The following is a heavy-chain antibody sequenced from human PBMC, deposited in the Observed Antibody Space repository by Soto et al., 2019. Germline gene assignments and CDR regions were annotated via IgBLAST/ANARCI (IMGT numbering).Heavy chain of an antibody. D-gene: IGHD6-13*01. V-gene: IGHV5-10-1*01. CDR2: IDPSDSYT. CDR1: GYSFTSYW. CDR3: ARRVAAYYGMDV. J-gene: IGHJ6*02. Sequence: GESLKISCKGSGYSFTSYWISWVRQMPGKGLEWMGRIDPSDSYTNYSPSFQGHVTISADKSISTAYLQWSSPKASDTAMYYCARRVAAYYGMDVWGQGTTVTVSS.